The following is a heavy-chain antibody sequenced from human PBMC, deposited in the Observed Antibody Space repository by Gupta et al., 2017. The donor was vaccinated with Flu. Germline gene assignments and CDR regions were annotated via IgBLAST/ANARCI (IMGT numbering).Heavy chain of an antibody. V-gene: IGHV5-51*03. CDR2: IYPGDSDT. CDR3: ARRHVGDCGGYDPFDI. CDR1: GYSFTNYW. J-gene: IGHJ3*02. D-gene: IGHD2-21*01. Sequence: DVQLVQSGAVGIKSGDSLTISCKGSGYSFTNYWIGRVRQMPGKGLEWMGIIYPGDSDTRYIPSFQGQVTMSVDKSISTAFLQWSSLKASDTAMYYCARRHVGDCGGYDPFDIWGQGTVVTVSS.